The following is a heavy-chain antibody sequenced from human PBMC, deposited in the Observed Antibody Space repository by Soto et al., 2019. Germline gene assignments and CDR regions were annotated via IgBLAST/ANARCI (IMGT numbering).Heavy chain of an antibody. Sequence: SETLSLTCTVSGGSISSGGYYWSWIRQHPGKGLEWIGYIYYSGSTYYNPSLKSRVTISVDTSKNQFSLKLSSVTAADTAVYYCARGGLSVTTPHGWFDPWGQGTLVTVSS. CDR2: IYYSGST. CDR1: GGSISSGGYY. J-gene: IGHJ5*02. V-gene: IGHV4-31*03. D-gene: IGHD4-17*01. CDR3: ARGGLSVTTPHGWFDP.